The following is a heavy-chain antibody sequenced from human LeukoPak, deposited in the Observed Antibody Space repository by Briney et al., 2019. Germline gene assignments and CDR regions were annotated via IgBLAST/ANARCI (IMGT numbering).Heavy chain of an antibody. CDR1: GDSISSALW. Sequence: SETLSLTCAVSGDSISSALWWNWVRQPPGKGLDWIGEISRDGSTKYNPSLKNRVTISKDNSKNQFSLKLNSVTAADTAVYYCTTRSGWYSLNYWGQGVLITVSS. CDR2: ISRDGST. J-gene: IGHJ4*02. D-gene: IGHD1-26*01. CDR3: TTRSGWYSLNY. V-gene: IGHV4-4*02.